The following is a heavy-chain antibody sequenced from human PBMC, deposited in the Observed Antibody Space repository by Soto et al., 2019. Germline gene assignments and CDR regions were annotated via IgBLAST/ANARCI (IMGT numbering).Heavy chain of an antibody. J-gene: IGHJ3*02. CDR3: ARDGAGGRSATVTTNRGNAFDI. V-gene: IGHV3-7*05. Sequence: GGSLRLSCAASGFTFSSYWMSWVRQAPGKGLEWVANIKQDGSEKYYLGSVKGRFTISRDNATNSLNLQMNSLRAEDTAVYYCARDGAGGRSATVTTNRGNAFDIWGQGTMVTVSS. D-gene: IGHD4-17*01. CDR2: IKQDGSEK. CDR1: GFTFSSYW.